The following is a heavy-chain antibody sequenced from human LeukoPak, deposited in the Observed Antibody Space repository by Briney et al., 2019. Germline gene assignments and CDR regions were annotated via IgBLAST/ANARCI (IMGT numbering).Heavy chain of an antibody. CDR2: IYSSGST. J-gene: IGHJ5*02. D-gene: IGHD2-2*01. Sequence: SETLSLTCTVSGASISGSGYYWGWIRQPPGKGLEWIGSIYSSGSTYYNPSLKSRVTVSVDTSKNQFSLKLSSVTAADTAAYYCARAKPSNKKTRYCSSTICYWDVWFDPWGQGTLVTVSS. CDR1: GASISGSGYY. V-gene: IGHV4-39*07. CDR3: ARAKPSNKKTRYCSSTICYWDVWFDP.